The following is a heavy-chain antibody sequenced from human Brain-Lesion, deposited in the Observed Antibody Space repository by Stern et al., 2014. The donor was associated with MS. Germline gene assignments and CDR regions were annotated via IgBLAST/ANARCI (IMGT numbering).Heavy chain of an antibody. J-gene: IGHJ4*02. Sequence: VQLVHSGGGLIEPGRSLRLSCTASGFRFGDYAINWIRQAPGKGLAWVGFIRSKVYGGAAEYAASVKGRFTISRDDSKSIAYLQVNGLKTEDTAVYYCTRDRLDYGYSYFDYWGQGTLVTVSS. D-gene: IGHD4-17*01. V-gene: IGHV3-49*03. CDR1: GFRFGDYA. CDR3: TRDRLDYGYSYFDY. CDR2: IRSKVYGGAA.